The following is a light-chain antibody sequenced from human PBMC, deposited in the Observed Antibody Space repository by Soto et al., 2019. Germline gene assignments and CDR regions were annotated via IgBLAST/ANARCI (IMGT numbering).Light chain of an antibody. Sequence: DIQMTQSPSSLSASVGDRVTITCRASQSISNDLYWYQQKPGKAPKLLIYAASSLQGGVPSRFSGSGSGTDFTLTISSLQPEDFATYYCQQSYSTPPYTFGQGTKVDI. CDR2: AAS. J-gene: IGKJ2*01. CDR3: QQSYSTPPYT. V-gene: IGKV1-39*01. CDR1: QSISND.